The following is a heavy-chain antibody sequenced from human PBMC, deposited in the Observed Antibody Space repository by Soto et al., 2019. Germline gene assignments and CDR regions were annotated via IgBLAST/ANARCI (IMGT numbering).Heavy chain of an antibody. CDR3: ARSVAVPGAHIDY. CDR2: VYYPWST. V-gene: IGHV4-59*01. D-gene: IGHD6-19*01. J-gene: IGHJ4*02. CDR1: VGYISGSY. Sequence: SETLSLTCSASVGYISGSYWSWIRQSPGNGLEGLGYVYYPWSTNYSPSLRRRVSISVDTSKNELSLRLSSVTAADTAVYFCARSVAVPGAHIDYWGQGTQVTVSS.